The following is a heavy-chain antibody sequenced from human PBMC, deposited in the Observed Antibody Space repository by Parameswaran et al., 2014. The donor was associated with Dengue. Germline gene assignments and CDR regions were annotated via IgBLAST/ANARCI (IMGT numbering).Heavy chain of an antibody. CDR3: ARDTILAVAGTGIDY. Sequence: WVRQAPGQGLEWMGWISVHNGYTNYAQNFQGRVTMTTDTSTSTAYMELRSLRSDDTAVYYCARDTILAVAGTGIDYWGQGTLVTVSS. D-gene: IGHD6-19*01. CDR2: ISVHNGYT. J-gene: IGHJ4*02. V-gene: IGHV1-18*01.